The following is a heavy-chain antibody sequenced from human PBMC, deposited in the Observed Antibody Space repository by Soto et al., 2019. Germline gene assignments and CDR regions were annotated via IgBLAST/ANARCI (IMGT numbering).Heavy chain of an antibody. J-gene: IGHJ6*02. CDR3: ARGTTVVKYGMDV. D-gene: IGHD4-17*01. Sequence: SETLSLTCTVSGGSISSYYWSWIRQPPGKGLEWIGYIYYSGSTYYNPSLKSRVTISVDTSKNQFSLKLSSVTAADTAVYYCARGTTVVKYGMDVWGQGTTVTVSS. CDR1: GGSISSYY. V-gene: IGHV4-59*12. CDR2: IYYSGST.